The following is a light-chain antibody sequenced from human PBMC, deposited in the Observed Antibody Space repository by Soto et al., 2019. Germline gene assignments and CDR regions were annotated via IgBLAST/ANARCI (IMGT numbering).Light chain of an antibody. CDR3: QQRGDWPLYT. Sequence: EVVLTQSPATLSLSPGERATLSCRASQNIANYLAWYQQKPGQAPRLLISDAFNRATGVPARFSGGGSGTDFTLTISRLETEDFAVYYCQQRGDWPLYTFGQGTKLEIK. CDR2: DAF. CDR1: QNIANY. J-gene: IGKJ2*01. V-gene: IGKV3-11*01.